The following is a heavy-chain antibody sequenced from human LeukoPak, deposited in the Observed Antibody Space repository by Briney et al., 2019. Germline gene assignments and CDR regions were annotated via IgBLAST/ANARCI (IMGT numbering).Heavy chain of an antibody. D-gene: IGHD3-22*01. CDR3: STTYYYDSSEGY. Sequence: GGSLRLSCTASGFTFSNAWMNWVRQAPGKGLEWVGRIKSKTDGGTTDYAAPVKGRFTISRDDSKNTLYLQMNSLKTEDTAVYYCSTTYYYDSSEGYWGQGTLVTVSS. J-gene: IGHJ4*02. CDR2: IKSKTDGGTT. CDR1: GFTFSNAW. V-gene: IGHV3-15*07.